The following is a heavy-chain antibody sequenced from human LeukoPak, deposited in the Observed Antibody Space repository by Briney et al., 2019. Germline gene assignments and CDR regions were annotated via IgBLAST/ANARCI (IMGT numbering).Heavy chain of an antibody. CDR3: ARGPYSYDSSGCFDY. V-gene: IGHV4-4*07. Sequence: SETLSLTCTVSGGSISSYYWSWIRQPAGKGLEWIGRIYTSGSTNYNPSLKSRVTISVDTSKNQFSLKLSSVTAADTAVYYCARGPYSYDSSGCFDYWGQVTLVTVSS. CDR1: GGSISSYY. CDR2: IYTSGST. D-gene: IGHD3-22*01. J-gene: IGHJ4*02.